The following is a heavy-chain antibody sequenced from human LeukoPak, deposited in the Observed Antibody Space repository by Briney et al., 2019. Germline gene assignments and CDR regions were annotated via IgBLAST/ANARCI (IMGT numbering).Heavy chain of an antibody. J-gene: IGHJ4*02. CDR3: AKDVRFLEWLLSY. CDR2: ISYDGSNK. V-gene: IGHV3-30*18. Sequence: GGSMRLSCAASGFTFSSYGMHWVRQAPGKGLEWVAVISYDGSNKYYADSVKGRFTISRHNSKNTLYLQMNSLRAEDTAVYYCAKDVRFLEWLLSYWGQGTLVTVSS. CDR1: GFTFSSYG. D-gene: IGHD3-3*01.